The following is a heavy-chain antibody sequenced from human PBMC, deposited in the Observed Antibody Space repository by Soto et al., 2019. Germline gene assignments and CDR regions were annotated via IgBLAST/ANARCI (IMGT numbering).Heavy chain of an antibody. Sequence: QVQLVESGGNVVQPGGSLRLSCAASGFSFSSHGMHWVRQAPGKGLEWVAHLWAGGNIANYAYSVKGRFTISSDHSKNTLYLQMNSLGAEDMAVYYCTRDAQQLADYGMDVWGQGTTVTVSS. CDR1: GFSFSSHG. J-gene: IGHJ6*02. D-gene: IGHD6-13*01. CDR3: TRDAQQLADYGMDV. CDR2: LWAGGNIA. V-gene: IGHV3-33*01.